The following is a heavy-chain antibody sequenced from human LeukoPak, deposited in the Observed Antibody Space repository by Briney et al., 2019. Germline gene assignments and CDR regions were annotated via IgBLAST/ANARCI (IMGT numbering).Heavy chain of an antibody. V-gene: IGHV3-30*01. D-gene: IGHD6-6*01. Sequence: GGSLRLSCAASGFTFSSYAMHWVRQAPGKGLEWVAVISYDGSNKYYADSVKGRFTISRDNSKNTLYLQMNSLRAEDTAVYYCARVYSSSSGRGIQYYFDYWGQGTLVTVSS. CDR2: ISYDGSNK. CDR3: ARVYSSSSGRGIQYYFDY. J-gene: IGHJ4*02. CDR1: GFTFSSYA.